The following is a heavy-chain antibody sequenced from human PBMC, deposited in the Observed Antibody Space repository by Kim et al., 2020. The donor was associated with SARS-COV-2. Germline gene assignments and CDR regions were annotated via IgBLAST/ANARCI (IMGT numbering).Heavy chain of an antibody. V-gene: IGHV3-7*01. Sequence: GGSLRLSCAASGFTFRTYWMTWVRPAPGKGLEWVANINQGGTEKYYVDSVKGRFTISRDNATNSLFLDVNSLRVEDTAVYYCARTHYGDYVWGQGTLVTV. D-gene: IGHD4-17*01. CDR3: ARTHYGDYV. CDR1: GFTFRTYW. CDR2: INQGGTEK. J-gene: IGHJ4*02.